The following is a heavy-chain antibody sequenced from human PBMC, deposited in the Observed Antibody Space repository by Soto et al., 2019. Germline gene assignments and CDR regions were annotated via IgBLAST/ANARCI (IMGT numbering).Heavy chain of an antibody. CDR2: TSYTGNT. Sequence: SETLSLTCFVSGGSITSYHWSWIRHFPGKGLEWIAYTSYTGNTNYNPSLQSRVTISMDTSKNQLSLKLTSMTAADTAVYYCARLRITNFGVVTGHYFDYWGRGTLVTVSS. V-gene: IGHV4-59*01. D-gene: IGHD3-3*01. CDR1: GGSITSYH. J-gene: IGHJ4*02. CDR3: ARLRITNFGVVTGHYFDY.